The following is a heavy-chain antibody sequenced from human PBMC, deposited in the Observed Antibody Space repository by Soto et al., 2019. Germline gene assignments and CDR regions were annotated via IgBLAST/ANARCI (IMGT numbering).Heavy chain of an antibody. V-gene: IGHV4-34*01. CDR2: INHSGST. Sequence: SETLSLTCVVYGGSFSGYYWSWIRQPPGKGLEWIGEINHSGSTNYNPSLKSRVTISVDTSKNQFSLKLSSVTAADTAVYYCASGHYDFWSGYPNFDYWGQGTLVTVSS. J-gene: IGHJ4*02. D-gene: IGHD3-3*01. CDR3: ASGHYDFWSGYPNFDY. CDR1: GGSFSGYY.